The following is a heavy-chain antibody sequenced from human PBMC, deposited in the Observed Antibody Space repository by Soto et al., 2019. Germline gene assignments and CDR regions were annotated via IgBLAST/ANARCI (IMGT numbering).Heavy chain of an antibody. J-gene: IGHJ3*02. CDR2: FDPEDGET. CDR3: ATGVFSFDFWSGCVAFDI. D-gene: IGHD3-3*01. Sequence: ASVKVSCKVSGYTLTELSMHWVRQAPGKGLEWMGGFDPEDGETIYAQKFQGRVTMTEDTSTDTAYMELSSLRSEDTAVYYCATGVFSFDFWSGCVAFDISGQGTMVTVSS. V-gene: IGHV1-24*01. CDR1: GYTLTELS.